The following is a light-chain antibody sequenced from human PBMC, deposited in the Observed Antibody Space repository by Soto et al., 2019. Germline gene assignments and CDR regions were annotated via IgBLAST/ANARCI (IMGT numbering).Light chain of an antibody. J-gene: IGKJ1*01. V-gene: IGKV3-20*01. CDR1: QTVDSNY. CDR2: GAS. CDR3: QQYGSAPGT. Sequence: EIVVTQSSGTLSLSPGERATLSCRASQTVDSNYVAWYQQKPGQAPRLLIYGASSRAAGIPDRFSGSGSGTDFTLTISRLEPEDFAFYYCQQYGSAPGTFGQGTKVEIK.